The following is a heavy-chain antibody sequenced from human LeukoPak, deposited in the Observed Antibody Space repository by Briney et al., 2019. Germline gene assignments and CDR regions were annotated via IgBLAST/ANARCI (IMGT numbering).Heavy chain of an antibody. CDR2: IIPIFGTA. V-gene: IGHV1-69*05. J-gene: IGHJ6*03. CDR3: ARTEIYGSGSYSRYYYMDV. D-gene: IGHD3-10*01. Sequence: SVKVSCKASGGTFSSYAISWARQAPGQGLEWTGGIIPIFGTANYAQKFQGRVTITTDESTSTAYMELSSLRSEDTAVYYCARTEIYGSGSYSRYYYMDVWGKGTTVTVSS. CDR1: GGTFSSYA.